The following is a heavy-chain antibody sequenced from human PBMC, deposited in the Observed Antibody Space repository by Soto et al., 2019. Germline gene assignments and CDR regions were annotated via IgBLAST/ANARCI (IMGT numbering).Heavy chain of an antibody. Sequence: QLQLQESGPGLVKPSETLSLTCTVSGGSISSSSYYWGWIRQPPGKGLEWIGSIYYSGSTYYNPSLTSRVPLSVDTSKTQFSLKLSSVTAADTAVYYCARHDSGTMSVTPYWGQGTLVTVSS. CDR1: GGSISSSSYY. CDR2: IYYSGST. V-gene: IGHV4-39*01. J-gene: IGHJ4*02. D-gene: IGHD3-10*02. CDR3: ARHDSGTMSVTPY.